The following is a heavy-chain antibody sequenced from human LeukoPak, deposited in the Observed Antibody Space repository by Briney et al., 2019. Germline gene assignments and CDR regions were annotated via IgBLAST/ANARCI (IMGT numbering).Heavy chain of an antibody. CDR1: GFTFSSYS. D-gene: IGHD3-10*01. V-gene: IGHV3-21*04. CDR3: AKGRYYYGSGSYLIDY. Sequence: GGSLRLSCAASGFTFSSYSMNWVRQAPGKGLEWVSSISSSSSYIYYADSVKGRFTISRDNAKNSLYLQMNSLRAEDTAVYYCAKGRYYYGSGSYLIDYWGQGTLVTVSS. CDR2: ISSSSSYI. J-gene: IGHJ4*02.